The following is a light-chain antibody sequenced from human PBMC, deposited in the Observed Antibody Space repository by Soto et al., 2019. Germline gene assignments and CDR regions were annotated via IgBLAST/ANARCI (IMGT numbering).Light chain of an antibody. Sequence: DIVMTQSPLSLPVTPGEPASISCRSSQSLLHSNGYNYLDWYLQKPGQSPQLLIYLGSNRASGVPDRFSGSGSGTDFTLQISRVEAEDVGVYYCMQALQTPLTFGQGTKV. V-gene: IGKV2-28*01. CDR2: LGS. CDR1: QSLLHSNGYNY. CDR3: MQALQTPLT. J-gene: IGKJ1*01.